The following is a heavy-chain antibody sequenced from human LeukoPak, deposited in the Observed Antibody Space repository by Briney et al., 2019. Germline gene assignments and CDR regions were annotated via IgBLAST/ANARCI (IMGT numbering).Heavy chain of an antibody. CDR3: AKPPNQYYYDSSGYYYFDY. CDR1: GFTFSSYG. CDR2: ISGSGGST. V-gene: IGHV3-23*01. D-gene: IGHD3-22*01. J-gene: IGHJ4*02. Sequence: GGSLRLSCAASGFTFSSYGMSWVRQAPGKGLEWVSAISGSGGSTYYADSVKGRFTISRDNSKNTLYLQMNSLRAEDTAVYYCAKPPNQYYYDSSGYYYFDYWGQGTLVTVSS.